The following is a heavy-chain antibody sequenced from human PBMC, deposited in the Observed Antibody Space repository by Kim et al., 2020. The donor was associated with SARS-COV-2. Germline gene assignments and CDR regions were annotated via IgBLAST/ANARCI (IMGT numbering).Heavy chain of an antibody. V-gene: IGHV5-51*01. CDR3: GRREATTAGYVDL. CDR2: IHPSDSDT. J-gene: IGHJ2*01. CDR1: GYSFNNYW. Sequence: GESLKISCRGSGYSFNNYWIAWVRQMPGKGLEWMGFIHPSDSDTRYSPSFEGQVTFSADDTVGVVYPQWSSLKAWDTAMYFCGRREATTAGYVDLWGRGTLLTVAS. D-gene: IGHD1-1*01.